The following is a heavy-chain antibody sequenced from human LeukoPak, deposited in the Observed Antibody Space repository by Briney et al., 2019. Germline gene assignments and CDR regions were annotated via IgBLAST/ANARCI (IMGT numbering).Heavy chain of an antibody. CDR3: ARDVGQADC. D-gene: IGHD2-15*01. CDR1: VYTFTSYG. CDR2: ISAYNGNK. Sequence: ASVKVSCKASVYTFTSYGISCVRHAPGQRLEWIGWISAYNGNKNYAQKHQGRVTMTTDASTSTDYMELRSLRYDDADVYYCARDVGQADCWGQGTLVTVSS. V-gene: IGHV1-18*01. J-gene: IGHJ4*02.